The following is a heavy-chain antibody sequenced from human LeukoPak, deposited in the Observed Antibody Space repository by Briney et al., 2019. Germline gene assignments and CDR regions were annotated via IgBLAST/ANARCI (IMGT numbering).Heavy chain of an antibody. D-gene: IGHD6-25*01. CDR1: GLTFGNYA. CDR3: TASSGFDY. J-gene: IGHJ4*02. CDR2: IRGKGNGGAT. Sequence: GGSLRLSCTAPGLTFGNYAMSWVRQAPGKGLEWVGYIRGKGNGGATEYAASVRGRFIISTDDPKTIDYLQMTSPKTEDTAVYYCTASSGFDYWGRGTLVAVSS. V-gene: IGHV3-49*04.